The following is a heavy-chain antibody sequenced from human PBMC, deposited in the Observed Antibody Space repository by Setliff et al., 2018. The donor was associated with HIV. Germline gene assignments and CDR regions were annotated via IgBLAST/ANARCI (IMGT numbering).Heavy chain of an antibody. Sequence: ASVKVSCKASGYTFTSYYMHWVRQAPGQGLEWMGIIYPSDGRTAYAQEFQGRVTMTRDTSTSTVYMELSSLRSEDTAVYYCAREPSGSGNYFYFDYWGQGTLVTVSS. D-gene: IGHD1-26*01. CDR1: GYTFTSYY. V-gene: IGHV1-46*01. J-gene: IGHJ4*02. CDR3: AREPSGSGNYFYFDY. CDR2: IYPSDGRT.